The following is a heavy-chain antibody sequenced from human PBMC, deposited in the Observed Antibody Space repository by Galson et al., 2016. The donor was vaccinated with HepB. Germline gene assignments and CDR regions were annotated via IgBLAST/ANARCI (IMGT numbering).Heavy chain of an antibody. Sequence: SLRLSCAASGFIFSTYGMHWVRQAPGKGLEWVAVISYDGNKKYYADSVIGRATISRDNSKNTVFLRANSLRGEDTAVYYCAKPYGYSYGSYAFDIWGQGTMVTVSS. CDR3: AKPYGYSYGSYAFDI. CDR2: ISYDGNKK. J-gene: IGHJ3*02. V-gene: IGHV3-30*18. CDR1: GFIFSTYG. D-gene: IGHD5-18*01.